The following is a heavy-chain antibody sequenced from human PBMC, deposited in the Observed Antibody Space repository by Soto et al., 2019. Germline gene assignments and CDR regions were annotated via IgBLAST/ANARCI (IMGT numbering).Heavy chain of an antibody. CDR1: GGSISSGAYY. CDR2: IYNSGSS. J-gene: IGHJ6*02. V-gene: IGHV4-31*03. Sequence: SETLSLTCTVSGGSISSGAYYWSWMRQHPGKGLEWIGYIYNSGSSYYNPSLKSRVTISVDTSKNQFSLKLSSVTAADTAVYYCARVSYGMDAWGQGTTVTVSS. CDR3: ARVSYGMDA.